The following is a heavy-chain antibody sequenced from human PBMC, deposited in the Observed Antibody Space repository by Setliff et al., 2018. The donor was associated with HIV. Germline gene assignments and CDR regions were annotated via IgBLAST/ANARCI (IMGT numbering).Heavy chain of an antibody. CDR2: IDNSGST. D-gene: IGHD5-18*01. V-gene: IGHV4-4*09. Sequence: PSETLSLTCTVSGGSISSYYWSWIRQPPGKGLEWIGYIDNSGSTNYNPSLKSRVTISVDTSKTQISLKLSSVTAADTAMYYCARRGYSYVERVYYYYMDVWGKGTTVTVSS. J-gene: IGHJ6*03. CDR1: GGSISSYY. CDR3: ARRGYSYVERVYYYYMDV.